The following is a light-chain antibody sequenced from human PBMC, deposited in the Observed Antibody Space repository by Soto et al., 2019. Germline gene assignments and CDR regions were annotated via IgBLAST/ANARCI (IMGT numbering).Light chain of an antibody. CDR3: QRYDNLPPRYT. V-gene: IGKV1-33*01. J-gene: IGKJ2*01. Sequence: DIQMTQSPSSLSASVGDRVTITCQASQDISNYLNWYQQKPGKAPKLLIYDASNLETGVPSRFSGSGYGTDFTFTIISLQPEDIATYYCQRYDNLPPRYTFGQGTKREIK. CDR1: QDISNY. CDR2: DAS.